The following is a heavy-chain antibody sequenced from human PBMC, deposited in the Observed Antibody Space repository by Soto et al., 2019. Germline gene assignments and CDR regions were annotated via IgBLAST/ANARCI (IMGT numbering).Heavy chain of an antibody. Sequence: EVQLVESGGGLVQPGGSLRLSCAASGFTFSDYWMHWVRQATGKGLVWVARINGDGRSPSYADSVRGRFTISRDNAKNMVYLQMNSLRVDDTALYYCVAGGTTGYWGQGTLVTV. J-gene: IGHJ4*02. CDR1: GFTFSDYW. D-gene: IGHD3-16*01. CDR2: INGDGRSP. CDR3: VAGGTTGY. V-gene: IGHV3-74*01.